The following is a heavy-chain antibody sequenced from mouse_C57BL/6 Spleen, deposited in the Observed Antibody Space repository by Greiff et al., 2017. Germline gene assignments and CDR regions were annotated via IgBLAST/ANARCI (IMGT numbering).Heavy chain of an antibody. CDR3: GGGYFDY. V-gene: IGHV1-15*01. Sequence: VQLQQSGAELVRPGASVTLSCKASSYTFTDYEMHWVKQTPVHGLEWIGAIDPETGGTAYNQKFKGKAILTADKSSSTAYMELRSLTSEDSAVYYCGGGYFDYWGQGTTLTVSS. CDR1: SYTFTDYE. CDR2: IDPETGGT. J-gene: IGHJ2*01.